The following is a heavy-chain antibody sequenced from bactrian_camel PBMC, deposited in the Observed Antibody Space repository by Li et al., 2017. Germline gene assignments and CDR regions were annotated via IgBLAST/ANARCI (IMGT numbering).Heavy chain of an antibody. CDR1: GDTSGC. CDR2: IDLDSYT. CDR3: AARPVEHVWATARCFPGSRSRASGY. J-gene: IGHJ6*01. D-gene: IGHD4*01. V-gene: IGHV3S55*01. Sequence: VQLVESGGGSVQAGGSLRLSCSVTGDTSGCMGWYRQAPGNECELLSTIDLDSYTYVADSVKGCFTASRDNARNTFYLQMNNLKREDTAVYYCAARPVEHVWATARCFPGSRSRASGYWAQGTQVTVS.